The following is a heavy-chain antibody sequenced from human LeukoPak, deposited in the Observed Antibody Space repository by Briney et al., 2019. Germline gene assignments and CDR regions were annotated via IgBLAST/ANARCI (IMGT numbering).Heavy chain of an antibody. V-gene: IGHV3-66*01. Sequence: PGGSLRLSCAASGFTVSSNYMSWVRQAPGKGLEWVSVIYSGGSTYYADSVKGRFTISRDNSKNTLYLQMNSLRAEDTAVYYCARDGYSSSWSPIYYGMDVWGQGTTVTVSS. J-gene: IGHJ6*02. CDR1: GFTVSSNY. D-gene: IGHD6-13*01. CDR2: IYSGGST. CDR3: ARDGYSSSWSPIYYGMDV.